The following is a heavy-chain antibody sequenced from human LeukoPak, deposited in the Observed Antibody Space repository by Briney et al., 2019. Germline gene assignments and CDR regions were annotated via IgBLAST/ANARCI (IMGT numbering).Heavy chain of an antibody. J-gene: IGHJ6*02. CDR3: AKGFKVVVVPAAIYYYYGMDV. V-gene: IGHV3-23*01. CDR2: ISGSGGST. D-gene: IGHD2-2*01. CDR1: GFTFSSYA. Sequence: PGGSLRLSCAASGFTFSSYAVSWGRQAPGKGLEWVSAISGSGGSTYYADSVKGRFTISRDNSKNTLYLQMNSLRAEDTAVYYCAKGFKVVVVPAAIYYYYGMDVWGQGTTVTVSS.